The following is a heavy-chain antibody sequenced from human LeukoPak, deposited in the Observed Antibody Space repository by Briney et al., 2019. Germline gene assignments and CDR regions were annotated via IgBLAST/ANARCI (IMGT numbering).Heavy chain of an antibody. CDR3: ARAFYGNNLYYYYYMDV. CDR1: GYTFTGYY. J-gene: IGHJ6*03. V-gene: IGHV1-2*02. D-gene: IGHD1-14*01. Sequence: ASVKVSCKASGYTFTGYYMHWVRQAPGQGLEWMGWINPNSGGTNYAQKFQGRVTMTRDTSISTAYMELSRLRSDDTAVYYCARAFYGNNLYYYYYMDVWGKGTTVTVSS. CDR2: INPNSGGT.